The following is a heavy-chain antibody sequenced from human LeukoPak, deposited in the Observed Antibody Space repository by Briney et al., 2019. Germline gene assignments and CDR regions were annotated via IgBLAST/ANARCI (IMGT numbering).Heavy chain of an antibody. Sequence: GGSLRLSCAASGFTITYYWMSWVRQAPGKGLEWVANIKQDGSAKLYVDSVEGRFTVSRDNAKNSLYLQMNNLRAEDTAVYSCARLSESRTIFYFWGQGTLVTVSS. J-gene: IGHJ4*02. CDR2: IKQDGSAK. CDR1: GFTITYYW. CDR3: ARLSESRTIFYF. D-gene: IGHD1-1*01. V-gene: IGHV3-7*01.